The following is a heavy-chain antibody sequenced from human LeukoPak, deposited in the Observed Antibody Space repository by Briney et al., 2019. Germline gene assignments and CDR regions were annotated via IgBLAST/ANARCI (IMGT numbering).Heavy chain of an antibody. D-gene: IGHD5-18*01. V-gene: IGHV4-34*01. CDR3: ARGRVNGYQKAGYYFDY. J-gene: IGHJ4*02. CDR2: INHSGST. CDR1: GGSFSGYY. Sequence: SSETLSLTCAVYGGSFSGYYWSWIRQPPGKGLEWIGEINHSGSTNYNPSLKSRVTISVDTSKNQFSLKLSSVTAADTAVYYCARGRVNGYQKAGYYFDYWGQGTLVTVSS.